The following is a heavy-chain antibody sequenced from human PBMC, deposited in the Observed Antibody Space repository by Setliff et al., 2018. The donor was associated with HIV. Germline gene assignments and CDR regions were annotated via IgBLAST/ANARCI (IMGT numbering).Heavy chain of an antibody. V-gene: IGHV3-20*04. CDR1: GFTFEDYG. CDR2: ISWSGGGT. D-gene: IGHD3-10*01. J-gene: IGHJ6*03. Sequence: RPGGSLRLSCAASGFTFEDYGMSWVRQVPGKGLEWVSGISWSGGGTGYAASVKGRFTISRDDAKNSLYLQMNSLRIEDSGAYYCANSYSASGNYHYYDYLDVWGKGTTVTVSS. CDR3: ANSYSASGNYHYYDYLDV.